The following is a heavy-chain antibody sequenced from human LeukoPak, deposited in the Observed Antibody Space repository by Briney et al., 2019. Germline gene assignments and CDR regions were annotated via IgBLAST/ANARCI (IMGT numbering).Heavy chain of an antibody. J-gene: IGHJ5*02. D-gene: IGHD3-3*01. V-gene: IGHV3-7*01. CDR3: ARDELRITIFGVVIRHAYNWFDP. CDR1: GFTFSSYW. Sequence: PGGSLRLSCAASGFTFSSYWMSWVRQAPGKGLEWVANIKQDGSEKYYVDSVKGRFTTSRDNAKNSLYLQMNSLRAEDTAVYYCARDELRITIFGVVIRHAYNWFDPWGQGTLVTVSS. CDR2: IKQDGSEK.